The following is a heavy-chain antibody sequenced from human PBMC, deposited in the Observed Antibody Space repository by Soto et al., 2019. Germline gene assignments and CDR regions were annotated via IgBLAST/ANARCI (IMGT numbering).Heavy chain of an antibody. J-gene: IGHJ3*02. CDR1: GYTFTSYA. CDR2: INAGNCNT. CDR3: ASDSFDS. V-gene: IGHV1-3*01. Sequence: QVQLVQSGAEVKKPGASVKVSCKASGYTFTSYAMHWVRQAPGQRLEWMGWINAGNCNTKYSQKFQGRATITRDTSASTAYMELSSVSTEDTAVYYCASDSFDSGGKVTMVTVSS.